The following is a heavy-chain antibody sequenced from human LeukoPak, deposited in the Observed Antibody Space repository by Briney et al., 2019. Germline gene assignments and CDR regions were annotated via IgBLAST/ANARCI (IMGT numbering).Heavy chain of an antibody. Sequence: GRSLRLSCAASGFTFSSYAMHWVRQAPGKGLEWVAVISYDGSNKYYADSVKGRFTVSRDNSKNTLYLQMNSLRAEDTAVYHCAKDAYSGNYYFDYWGQGTLVTVSA. CDR1: GFTFSSYA. CDR2: ISYDGSNK. J-gene: IGHJ4*02. CDR3: AKDAYSGNYYFDY. V-gene: IGHV3-30-3*01. D-gene: IGHD1-26*01.